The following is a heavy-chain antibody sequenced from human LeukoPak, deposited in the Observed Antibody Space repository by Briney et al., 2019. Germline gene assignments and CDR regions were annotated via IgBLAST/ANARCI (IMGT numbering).Heavy chain of an antibody. D-gene: IGHD3-10*01. CDR1: GYSISSGYY. V-gene: IGHV4-38-2*02. Sequence: PSETLSLTCTVSGYSISSGYYWGWIRQSPGKGLEWIGSFYHSGSTYYNPSLKSRVTISVDTSNKQFSLRLSSVTAADTAVYHCARRDSVRFGELDAFDVWGQGTMVTVSS. CDR3: ARRDSVRFGELDAFDV. J-gene: IGHJ3*01. CDR2: FYHSGST.